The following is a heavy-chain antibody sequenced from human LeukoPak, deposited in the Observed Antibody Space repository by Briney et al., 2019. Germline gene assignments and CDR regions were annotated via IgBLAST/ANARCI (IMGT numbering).Heavy chain of an antibody. V-gene: IGHV3-23*01. D-gene: IGHD3-22*01. Sequence: GGSLRLSCAASGFTFSSYAMSWVRQAPGKGLEWVSAISGSGGSTYYADSVKGRFTISRDNSKNTLYLQMNSLRAEDTAVYYCAKGVGHSYDSSGYYALSDYWGQGTLVTVSS. CDR2: ISGSGGST. CDR1: GFTFSSYA. J-gene: IGHJ4*02. CDR3: AKGVGHSYDSSGYYALSDY.